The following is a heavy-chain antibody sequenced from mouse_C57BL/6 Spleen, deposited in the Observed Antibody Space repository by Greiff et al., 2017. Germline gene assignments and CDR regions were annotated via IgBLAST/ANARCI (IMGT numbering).Heavy chain of an antibody. CDR2: IYPGDGDT. CDR3: ARSGDYYGSRGSFDY. CDR1: GYAFSSSW. V-gene: IGHV1-82*01. D-gene: IGHD1-1*01. Sequence: VQLQQSGPELVKPGASVKISCKASGYAFSSSWMNWVKQRPGKGLEWIGRIYPGDGDTNYNGKFKGKATLTADKSSSTAYMQLSSLTSEDSAVYFCARSGDYYGSRGSFDYWGQGTTLTVSS. J-gene: IGHJ2*01.